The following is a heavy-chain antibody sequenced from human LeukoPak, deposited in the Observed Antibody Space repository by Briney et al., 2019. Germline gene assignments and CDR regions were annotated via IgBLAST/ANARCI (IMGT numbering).Heavy chain of an antibody. CDR1: GGSISSGSYY. V-gene: IGHV4-61*02. CDR2: IYTSGST. CDR3: ARGVRDGYNLVDY. J-gene: IGHJ4*02. D-gene: IGHD5-24*01. Sequence: PSQTLSLTCTVSGGSISSGSYYWSWIRQPAGKGPEWIGRIYTSGSTNYNPSLKSRVTISVDTSKNQFSLKLSSVTAADTAVYYCARGVRDGYNLVDYWGQGTLVTVSS.